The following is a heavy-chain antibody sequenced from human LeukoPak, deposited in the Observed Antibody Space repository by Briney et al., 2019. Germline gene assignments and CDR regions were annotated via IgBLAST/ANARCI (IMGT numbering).Heavy chain of an antibody. CDR2: ISHSGTT. D-gene: IGHD6-19*01. J-gene: IGHJ3*02. Sequence: SETLSLTCAVSGYSISSGYCWGWIRLPPGKGLEWIGSISHSGTTYYNPSLKSRVTISLDTSKNQFSLKLSSVTAADTAVYYCAGPTSGWFTDAFDIWGQGTMATVSS. CDR3: AGPTSGWFTDAFDI. V-gene: IGHV4-38-2*01. CDR1: GYSISSGYC.